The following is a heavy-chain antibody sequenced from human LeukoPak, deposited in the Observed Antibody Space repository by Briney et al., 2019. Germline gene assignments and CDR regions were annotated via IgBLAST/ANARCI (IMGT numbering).Heavy chain of an antibody. CDR3: AKDNARSYYLNHDAFDI. J-gene: IGHJ3*02. D-gene: IGHD1-26*01. CDR2: ISSTGGTT. CDR1: GITFSSYG. Sequence: GGSLRLSCAASGITFSSYGMSWVRQAPGKGLEWVSSISSTGGTTYYADSVKGRFTISRDNAKNSLYLQMSSLRAEDTALYYCAKDNARSYYLNHDAFDIWGQGTMVTVSS. V-gene: IGHV3-23*01.